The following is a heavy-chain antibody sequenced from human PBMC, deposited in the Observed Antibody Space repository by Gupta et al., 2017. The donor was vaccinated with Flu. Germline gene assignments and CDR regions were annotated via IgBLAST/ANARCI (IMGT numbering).Heavy chain of an antibody. CDR1: GFTFSSXG. V-gene: IGHV3-33*01. J-gene: IGHJ4*02. CDR3: AREGVRSVDMPWFLDY. CDR2: IWYDGSNK. Sequence: QVQLVESGGGVVQPGRSLRLSCAASGFTFSSXGMHXVRSAPGKGLEWVAVIWYDGSNKYYADSVKGRFTISRDNSKNTLYLQMNSLRAEDTAVYYCAREGVRSVDMPWFLDYWGQGTLVTVSS. D-gene: IGHD5-12*01.